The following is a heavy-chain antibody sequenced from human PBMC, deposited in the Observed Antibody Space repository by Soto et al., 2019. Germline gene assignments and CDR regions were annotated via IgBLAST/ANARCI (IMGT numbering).Heavy chain of an antibody. CDR2: INPNSGGT. Sequence: QVQLVQSGAEVKRPGASVKVSCKASGYTFTGYYMHWVRQAPGQGLEWMGWINPNSGGTNYAQKFQRRVTMTRDTSISTAYMELSSLKSDDTAVYYCARGGPGNYYQPFDYWGQGTLVTVSS. V-gene: IGHV1-2*02. D-gene: IGHD3-10*01. J-gene: IGHJ4*02. CDR1: GYTFTGYY. CDR3: ARGGPGNYYQPFDY.